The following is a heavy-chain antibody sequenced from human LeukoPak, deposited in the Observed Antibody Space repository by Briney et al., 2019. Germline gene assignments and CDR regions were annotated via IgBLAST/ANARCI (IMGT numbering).Heavy chain of an antibody. Sequence: PGGSLRLSCAASGFTFNTYAMTWVRQAPGQGLEWVSSIADSGTNTYYADSVKGRFTISRDTSKNTLYLQMNTLRAEDTAVYYCARGGTDFDYWGQGTLVTVSS. V-gene: IGHV3-23*01. CDR3: ARGGTDFDY. CDR1: GFTFNTYA. J-gene: IGHJ4*02. CDR2: IADSGTNT. D-gene: IGHD1-1*01.